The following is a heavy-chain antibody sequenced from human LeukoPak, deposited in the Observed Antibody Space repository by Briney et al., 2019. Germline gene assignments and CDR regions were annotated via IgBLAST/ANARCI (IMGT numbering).Heavy chain of an antibody. CDR2: IYYSGST. CDR1: GGSISSYC. V-gene: IGHV4-59*08. Sequence: SETLSLTCTVSGGSISSYCWSWIRQPPGKGLEWIGYIYYSGSTNYNPSLKSRVTISVDTSKNQFSLKLSSVTAADTAVYYCATAPYSSGWAFFDYWGQGTLVTVSS. J-gene: IGHJ4*02. CDR3: ATAPYSSGWAFFDY. D-gene: IGHD6-19*01.